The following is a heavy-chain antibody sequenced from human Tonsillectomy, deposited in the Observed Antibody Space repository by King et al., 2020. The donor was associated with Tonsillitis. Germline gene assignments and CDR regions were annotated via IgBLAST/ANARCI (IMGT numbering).Heavy chain of an antibody. CDR1: GGSVSSYY. J-gene: IGHJ4*02. V-gene: IGHV4-59*02. D-gene: IGHD2/OR15-2a*01. Sequence: VQLQESGPGLVKPSETLSLTCTVSGGSVSSYYWSWIRQPPGKGLEWIAYIYYSGNIHYTPSLRGRVTISVDTSKNQFSLRLSSLTDADKAVFYCTRGEYYFDSWGEGTLVTGSS. CDR2: IYYSGNI. CDR3: TRGEYYFDS.